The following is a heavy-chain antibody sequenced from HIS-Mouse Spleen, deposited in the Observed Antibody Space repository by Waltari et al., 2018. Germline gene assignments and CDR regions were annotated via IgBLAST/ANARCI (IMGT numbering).Heavy chain of an antibody. V-gene: IGHV3-23*01. CDR1: GFTFSSYA. CDR3: AKDRSVDSYFDY. Sequence: EVQLLESGGGLVQPGGSLRLSCAASGFTFSSYAMSWVRQAPGGGLESVSAMSGSGGSTYYADSVQGRFTISRDNSKNTLYLKMNSLRAEDTAVYYCAKDRSVDSYFDYWGQGTLVTVSS. CDR2: MSGSGGST. J-gene: IGHJ4*02.